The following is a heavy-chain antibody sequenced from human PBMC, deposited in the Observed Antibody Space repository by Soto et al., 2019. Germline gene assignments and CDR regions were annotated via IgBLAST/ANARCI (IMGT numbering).Heavy chain of an antibody. CDR1: GGTFSSYA. V-gene: IGHV1-69*06. J-gene: IGHJ6*02. CDR3: ARDQATLPYYYGMDV. Sequence: ASVKVSCKASGGTFSSYAISWVRQAPGQGLEWMGGIIPIFGTANYAQKFQGRVTITADKSTSTAYMELSSLRSEDTAVYYCARDQATLPYYYGMDVWGQGTTGTVSS. D-gene: IGHD5-12*01. CDR2: IIPIFGTA.